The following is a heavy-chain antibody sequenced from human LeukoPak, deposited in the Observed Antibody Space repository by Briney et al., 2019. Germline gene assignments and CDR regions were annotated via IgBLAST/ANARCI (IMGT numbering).Heavy chain of an antibody. V-gene: IGHV1-18*04. CDR3: ARAPMTSVTRNWFDP. J-gene: IGHJ5*02. CDR1: GYTFTSYG. CDR2: TSAYNGNT. Sequence: GASVKVSCKASGYTFTSYGISWVRQAPGQGLEWMGWTSAYNGNTNYAQKLQGRVTMTTDTSTSTAYMELRSLRSDDTAVYYCARAPMTSVTRNWFDPWGQGTLVTVSS. D-gene: IGHD4-11*01.